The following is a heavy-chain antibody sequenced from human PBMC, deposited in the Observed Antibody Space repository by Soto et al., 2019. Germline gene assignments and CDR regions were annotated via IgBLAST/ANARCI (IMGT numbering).Heavy chain of an antibody. J-gene: IGHJ4*02. CDR3: ARYWDGFHFGYPQFYLDY. D-gene: IGHD3-22*01. V-gene: IGHV4-31*03. CDR1: GGSISSGGYY. Sequence: SETLSLTCTVSGGSISSGGYYWSWIRQHPGKGLEWIGYIYYSGSTKYNPSLESGVTISIDTSKNQFSLRLSSVTAADTAVYYCARYWDGFHFGYPQFYLDYWGQGTLVTVSS. CDR2: IYYSGST.